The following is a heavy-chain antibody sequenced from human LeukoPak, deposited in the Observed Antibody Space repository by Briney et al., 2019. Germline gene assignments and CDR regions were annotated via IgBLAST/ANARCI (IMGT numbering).Heavy chain of an antibody. CDR1: GFTLSNAW. J-gene: IGHJ4*02. D-gene: IGHD3-22*01. CDR2: IKSKSDGGTT. V-gene: IGHV3-15*01. CDR3: TTLTMTLVHNDY. Sequence: PGGSLTLSCAASGFTLSNAWMSWARQAPGKGLEWVGRIKSKSDGGTTDYAAPVKGRFTISRDDSKNTLYLQMNSLKTEDTAVYFCTTLTMTLVHNDYWGQGTLVTVSS.